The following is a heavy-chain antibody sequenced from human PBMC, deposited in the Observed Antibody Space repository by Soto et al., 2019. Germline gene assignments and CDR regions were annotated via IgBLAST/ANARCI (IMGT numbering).Heavy chain of an antibody. J-gene: IGHJ6*02. D-gene: IGHD2-15*01. CDR2: IIPIFGTA. CDR1: GGTFSSYA. CDR3: AGVAATVIYYYYGMDV. Sequence: SVKVSCKASGGTFSSYAISWVRQAPGQGPEWMEGIIPIFGTANYAQKFQGRVTITADESTSTAYMELSSLRSEDTAVYYCAGVAATVIYYYYGMDVWGQGTTVTVSS. V-gene: IGHV1-69*13.